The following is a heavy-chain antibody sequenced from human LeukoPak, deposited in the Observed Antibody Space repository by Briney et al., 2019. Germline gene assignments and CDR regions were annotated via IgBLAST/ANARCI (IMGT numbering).Heavy chain of an antibody. V-gene: IGHV3-49*03. D-gene: IGHD2-15*01. CDR2: IRSKAYGGTT. Sequence: GSLRLSCTASGFTFGDYAMSWFRQAPGKGLEWVGFIRSKAYGGTTEYAASVKGRFTISRDDSKSIAYLQMNSLKTEDTAVYHCSRIASGGSWIFDYWGQGILVTVSS. J-gene: IGHJ4*02. CDR3: SRIASGGSWIFDY. CDR1: GFTFGDYA.